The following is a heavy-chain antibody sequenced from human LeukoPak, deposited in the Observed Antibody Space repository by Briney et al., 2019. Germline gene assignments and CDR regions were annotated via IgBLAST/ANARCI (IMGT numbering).Heavy chain of an antibody. V-gene: IGHV4-4*02. CDR2: VHLNGAT. J-gene: IGHJ4*02. CDR3: TRESGAFSPFGF. CDR1: GGSITTTNW. D-gene: IGHD1-26*01. Sequence: SETLSLTCAVSGGSITTTNWWSWVRPPPGKGLEWIGEVHLNGATNYNPSLESRFSMSIDKSNNPLSLEVTSVTAADTAMYYCTRESGAFSPFGFWGQGTLVTVSS.